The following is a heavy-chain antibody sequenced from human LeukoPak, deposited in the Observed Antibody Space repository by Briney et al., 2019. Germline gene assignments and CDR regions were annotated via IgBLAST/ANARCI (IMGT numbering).Heavy chain of an antibody. D-gene: IGHD3-3*01. CDR3: ARGRFLEWYIFDY. J-gene: IGHJ4*02. CDR1: GGSISSSYYY. CDR2: IHSSGST. V-gene: IGHV4-39*07. Sequence: SETLSLTCTVSGGSISSSYYYWGWIRQPPGKGLEWIGSIHSSGSTYYNPSLKSRVTISVDRSKNQFSLGLSSVTAADTAVYYCARGRFLEWYIFDYWGQGTLVTVSS.